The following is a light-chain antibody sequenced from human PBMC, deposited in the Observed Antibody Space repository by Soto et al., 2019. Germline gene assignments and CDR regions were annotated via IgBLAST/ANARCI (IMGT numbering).Light chain of an antibody. CDR1: QSVSRY. CDR2: DAS. J-gene: IGKJ4*01. CDR3: QQRSNWPLT. V-gene: IGKV3-11*01. Sequence: VLTQSPDTLSLSPGESATLSCRASQSVSRYLAWYQQKHGQTPSLLIYDASNRAAGIPARFSGSESGTDLTITISSLEPEDVEVYYCQQRSNWPLTFGGGTKVDIK.